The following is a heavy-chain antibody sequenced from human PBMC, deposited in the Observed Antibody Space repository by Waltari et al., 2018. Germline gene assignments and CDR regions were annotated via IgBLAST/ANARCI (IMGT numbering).Heavy chain of an antibody. CDR1: VGSLSSSTSY. Sequence: QLQLQESGPGLVKPSETLYLTCTVPVGSLSSSTSYRGWIRQPPGKGLEWSGSIYYNGSTYYNPSLKSRVTISVDTSKKQFSLKLGSVTAADTAVYYCARRHYYVDYWGQGTLVTVSS. J-gene: IGHJ4*02. V-gene: IGHV4-39*01. CDR2: IYYNGST. CDR3: ARRHYYVDY.